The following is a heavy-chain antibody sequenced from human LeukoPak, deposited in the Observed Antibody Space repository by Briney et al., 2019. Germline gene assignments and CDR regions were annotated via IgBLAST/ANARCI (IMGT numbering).Heavy chain of an antibody. CDR2: IYYSGST. Sequence: PSETLSLTCTVSGGSISSYYWSWIRQPPGKGLEWIGYIYYSGSTNYNPSLKSRVTISVDTSENQFSLKLSSETAADTAVYYCARHLYSPPDYGDNYGMDVWGQGTTVTVSS. CDR3: ARHLYSPPDYGDNYGMDV. D-gene: IGHD4-17*01. CDR1: GGSISSYY. V-gene: IGHV4-59*08. J-gene: IGHJ6*02.